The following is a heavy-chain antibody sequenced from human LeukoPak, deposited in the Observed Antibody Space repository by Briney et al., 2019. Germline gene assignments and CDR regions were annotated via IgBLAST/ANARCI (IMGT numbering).Heavy chain of an antibody. Sequence: GGSLRLSCAASGFAFSSYAIHWVRQAPGKGLEGVAVISYDGSNKYYADSVKGRFTISRDNSKNTLYLQMNSLRAEDTAVYYCARDLAAAGTNFDYWGQGTLVTVSS. V-gene: IGHV3-30*04. CDR3: ARDLAAAGTNFDY. J-gene: IGHJ4*02. CDR1: GFAFSSYA. CDR2: ISYDGSNK. D-gene: IGHD6-13*01.